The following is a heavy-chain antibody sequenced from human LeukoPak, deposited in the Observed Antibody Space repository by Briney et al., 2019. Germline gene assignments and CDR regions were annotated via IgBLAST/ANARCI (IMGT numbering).Heavy chain of an antibody. Sequence: GGSLRLSCAASGFTFSSYWMHWVRQAPGKGLVWVSRINSDGSSTSYADSVKGRFTISRDNAKNTLYLQMNSLRAEDTAVYYCARDNYDILTGQTFDYWGQGTLVTVSS. J-gene: IGHJ4*02. CDR2: INSDGSST. V-gene: IGHV3-74*01. CDR1: GFTFSSYW. CDR3: ARDNYDILTGQTFDY. D-gene: IGHD3-9*01.